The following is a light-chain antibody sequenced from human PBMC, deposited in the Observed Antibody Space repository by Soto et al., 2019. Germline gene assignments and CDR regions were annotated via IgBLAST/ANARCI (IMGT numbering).Light chain of an antibody. CDR3: QQYGSSPRT. J-gene: IGKJ1*01. CDR2: GAS. Sequence: DVQMTQSPSTLSASVGDSVTLTCRASQAINIWLAWYQQKPGKAPKLLIYGASTLESGVPSRFSGSGSGTEFTLTIYSLQPDDFAVYYCQQYGSSPRTFGQGTKVEIK. V-gene: IGKV1-5*01. CDR1: QAINIW.